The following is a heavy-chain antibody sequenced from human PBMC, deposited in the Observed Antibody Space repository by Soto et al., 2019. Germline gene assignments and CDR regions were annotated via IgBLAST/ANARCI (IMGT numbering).Heavy chain of an antibody. CDR2: IVPIYRTA. J-gene: IGHJ4*02. V-gene: IGHV1-69*01. CDR1: GGTFSSYR. CDR3: ARDSGAKLSSS. D-gene: IGHD6-13*01. Sequence: QVQLVQSGAEVREPGSSVKVSCKASGGTFSSYRINWVRQAPGQGLEWVGGIVPIYRTADYAQKFQGRVSITAAESARTTYLELSSLKSQDTAVYYCARDSGAKLSSSWGQGTLVTVSS.